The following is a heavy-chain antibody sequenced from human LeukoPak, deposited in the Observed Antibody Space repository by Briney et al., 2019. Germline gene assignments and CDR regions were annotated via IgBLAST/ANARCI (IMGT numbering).Heavy chain of an antibody. Sequence: SVKVSCKASGGTFSSYAISWVRPAPGQGLEWMGRIIPIFGTANYAQKFQGRVTITTDESTSTAYMELSSLRSEDTAVYYCARAPYPRYYYDSSGYGFDIWGQGTMVTVSS. CDR3: ARAPYPRYYYDSSGYGFDI. CDR1: GGTFSSYA. D-gene: IGHD3-22*01. CDR2: IIPIFGTA. V-gene: IGHV1-69*05. J-gene: IGHJ3*02.